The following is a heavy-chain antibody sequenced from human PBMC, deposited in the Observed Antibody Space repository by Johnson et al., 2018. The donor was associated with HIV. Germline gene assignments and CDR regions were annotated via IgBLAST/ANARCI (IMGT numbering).Heavy chain of an antibody. CDR1: GFTFSSYW. Sequence: VQLVESGGGLVQHGGSLRLSCAASGFTFSSYWMSWVRQAPGKGLEWVANIKHDGSEKYYVDSVKGRFTISRDNGKNSLYLQMNSLRAEDTAVYYCAREMGREDDAFDIWGQGTMVTVSS. D-gene: IGHD1-26*01. CDR2: IKHDGSEK. J-gene: IGHJ3*02. CDR3: AREMGREDDAFDI. V-gene: IGHV3-7*03.